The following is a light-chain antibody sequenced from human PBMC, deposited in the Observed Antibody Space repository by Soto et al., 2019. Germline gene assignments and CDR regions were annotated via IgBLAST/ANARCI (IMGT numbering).Light chain of an antibody. CDR1: QSISSG. CDR2: DAS. Sequence: DIQMTQSPSTLSASVGDRVTITCRASQSISSGLAWYQQKPGKAPKLLIYDASSLESGVPSRFSGSGSGTEFTLTISSLQPDDFATYYCQQYNSSPLFGQGTRLEIK. CDR3: QQYNSSPL. J-gene: IGKJ5*01. V-gene: IGKV1-5*01.